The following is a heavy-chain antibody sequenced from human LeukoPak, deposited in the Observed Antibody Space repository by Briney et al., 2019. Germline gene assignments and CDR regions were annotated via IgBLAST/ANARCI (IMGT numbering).Heavy chain of an antibody. V-gene: IGHV4-34*01. D-gene: IGHD3-10*01. J-gene: IGHJ4*02. CDR3: ARGSLTYYYDSGYFDY. Sequence: PSETLSLTCAVYGGSFSGYYWSWIRQPPGKGLEWIGEINHSGSTNYNPSLKSRVTISVDTSKNQFSLKLSSVTAADTAVYYCARGSLTYYYDSGYFDYWGQGTLVTVSS. CDR2: INHSGST. CDR1: GGSFSGYY.